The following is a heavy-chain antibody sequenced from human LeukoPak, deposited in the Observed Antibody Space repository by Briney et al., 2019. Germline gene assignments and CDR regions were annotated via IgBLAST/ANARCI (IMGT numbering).Heavy chain of an antibody. Sequence: ASVKVSCKASGYTFTSYDINWVRQAPGQRLEWMGWINAGNGNTKYSQKFQGRVTITRDTSASTAYMELSSLRSEDTAVYYCARVGQNYDILTGYYPYYFDYWGQGTLVTVSS. V-gene: IGHV1-3*01. CDR2: INAGNGNT. J-gene: IGHJ4*02. D-gene: IGHD3-9*01. CDR3: ARVGQNYDILTGYYPYYFDY. CDR1: GYTFTSYD.